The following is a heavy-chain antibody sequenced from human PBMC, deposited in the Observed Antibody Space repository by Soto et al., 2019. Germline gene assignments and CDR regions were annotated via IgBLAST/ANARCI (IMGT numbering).Heavy chain of an antibody. CDR1: GFTFSSYA. J-gene: IGHJ5*02. V-gene: IGHV3-23*01. CDR3: AKAPPSVVRGVIPNWFDP. CDR2: ISGSGGST. Sequence: PGGSLRLSCAASGFTFSSYAMSWVRQAPGKGLEWVSAISGSGGSTYYADSVKGRFTISRDNSKNTLYLQMNSLRAEDTAVYYCAKAPPSVVRGVIPNWFDPWGQGTLVTVSS. D-gene: IGHD3-10*01.